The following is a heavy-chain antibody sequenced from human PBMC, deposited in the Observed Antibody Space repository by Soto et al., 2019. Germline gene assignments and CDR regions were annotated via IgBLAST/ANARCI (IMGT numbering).Heavy chain of an antibody. CDR3: ARSCIVPGVIMGSRQVTTGLGP. J-gene: IGHJ5*02. D-gene: IGHD3-10*01. Sequence: SETLSLTCAVYGGSFSGYYWSWIRQPPGKGLEWIGEINHSESTNYNPSLKSRVTISVDTSKKQFSLKLSSVTAADTAVYYCARSCIVPGVIMGSRQVTTGLGPCGQGPLVTVSS. CDR2: INHSEST. V-gene: IGHV4-34*01. CDR1: GGSFSGYY.